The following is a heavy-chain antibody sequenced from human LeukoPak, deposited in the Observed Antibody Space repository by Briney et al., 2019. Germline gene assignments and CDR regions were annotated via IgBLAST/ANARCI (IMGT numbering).Heavy chain of an antibody. V-gene: IGHV1-8*03. CDR3: ARVEYCGGDCNFDY. CDR1: GYTFANYE. J-gene: IGHJ4*02. D-gene: IGHD2-21*02. Sequence: ASVKVSCKASGYTFANYEIHWVRQATGQGLEWMAWVNPNSGNTNYAQKFQGRVTVTRNTFISTAYMELSRLRSDDTAVYYCARVEYCGGDCNFDYWGQGTLVTVSS. CDR2: VNPNSGNT.